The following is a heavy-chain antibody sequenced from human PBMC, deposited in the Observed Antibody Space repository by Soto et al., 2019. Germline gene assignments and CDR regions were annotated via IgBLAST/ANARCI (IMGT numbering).Heavy chain of an antibody. CDR1: GFTFSSYG. CDR2: ISYDGSNK. J-gene: IGHJ4*02. Sequence: GGSLRLSCAASGFTFSSYGMHWVRQAPGKGLGWVAVISYDGSNKYYADSVKGRFTISRDNSKNTLYLQMNSLRAEDTAVYYCAKVPHYDSSGGSYWGQGTLVTVSS. D-gene: IGHD3-22*01. CDR3: AKVPHYDSSGGSY. V-gene: IGHV3-30*18.